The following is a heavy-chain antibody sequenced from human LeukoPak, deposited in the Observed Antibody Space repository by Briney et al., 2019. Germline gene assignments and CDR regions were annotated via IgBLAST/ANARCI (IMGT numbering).Heavy chain of an antibody. Sequence: GGSLRLSCAASGFTFSSYWMHWVRQAPGKGLVWVSRINTDGTTASYADSVKGRFTISRDNAKNTLYLQMNSLRAEDTAVYYCARVRRGYDKPYYYYGMDVWGHGTTVTVSS. D-gene: IGHD5-12*01. CDR2: INTDGTTA. J-gene: IGHJ6*02. CDR3: ARVRRGYDKPYYYYGMDV. V-gene: IGHV3-74*01. CDR1: GFTFSSYW.